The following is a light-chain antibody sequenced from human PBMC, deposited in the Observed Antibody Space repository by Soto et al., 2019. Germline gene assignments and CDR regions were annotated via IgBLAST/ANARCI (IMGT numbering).Light chain of an antibody. CDR3: QQYQTYPWT. V-gene: IGKV1-5*03. J-gene: IGKJ1*01. CDR2: KAS. CDR1: QSIDSW. Sequence: DIQMTQSPSTVSASAGDRVTITCRASQSIDSWLAWYQQKPGKAPKLLIHKASTLQSGVPSRFSGSESGTEFTLTINSLQPDDFATYYCQQYQTYPWTFGQGTKVEIK.